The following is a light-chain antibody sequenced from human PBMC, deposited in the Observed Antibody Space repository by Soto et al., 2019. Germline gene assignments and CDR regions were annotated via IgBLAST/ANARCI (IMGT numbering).Light chain of an antibody. J-gene: IGKJ1*01. CDR1: QSVFSS. CDR3: KQYHSWPA. Sequence: ELVMTQSPATLSVSPGESATLSCRASQSVFSSLAWYQQRPGQAPRLLIYGSATRATGIPARFSGSASGTEFPLTISSLQSEDSAVYYCKQYHSWPAFGQGTKVDIK. CDR2: GSA. V-gene: IGKV3-15*01.